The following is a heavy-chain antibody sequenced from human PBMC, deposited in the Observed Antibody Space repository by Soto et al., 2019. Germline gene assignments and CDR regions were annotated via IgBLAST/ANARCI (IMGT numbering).Heavy chain of an antibody. CDR2: MNPNNGNT. V-gene: IGHV1-8*01. CDR1: GYTLTSYD. Sequence: ASVKVSCKASGYTLTSYDINWMRQPTGQGLEWMGWMNPNNGNTGYAQKFQGRVTMTRNTSISTAYMELTSLRSEDTAVYYCARDREENSYYYYMNVWGKGTTVTVSS. J-gene: IGHJ6*03. CDR3: ARDREENSYYYYMNV.